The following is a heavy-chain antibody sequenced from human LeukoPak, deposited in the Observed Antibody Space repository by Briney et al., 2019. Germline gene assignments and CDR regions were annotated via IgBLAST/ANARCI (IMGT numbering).Heavy chain of an antibody. CDR2: ISAYNGNT. CDR3: ARDLSLGRHRDGEPFDS. D-gene: IGHD4-17*01. V-gene: IGHV1-18*01. Sequence: ASVKVSCKASGYTFTSYGISWVRQAPGQGLEWMGWISAYNGNTNYVQKFRGRITMTTDTSTSTAYLQLRSLSSDDTALYYCARDLSLGRHRDGEPFDSWGQGTLVTVSS. CDR1: GYTFTSYG. J-gene: IGHJ4*02.